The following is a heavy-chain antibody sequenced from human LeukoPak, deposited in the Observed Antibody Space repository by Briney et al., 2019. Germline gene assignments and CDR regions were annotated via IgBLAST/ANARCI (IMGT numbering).Heavy chain of an antibody. CDR3: ATGASGSWDF. CDR1: GFTFSRSW. J-gene: IGHJ4*02. CDR2: ISPDGSTK. D-gene: IGHD6-13*01. V-gene: IGHV3-7*03. Sequence: SGGSLRLSCAASGFTFSRSWMSWVRQPPGKGLEWVANISPDGSTKYHMDSVKGRFTISRDHAKDSLYLEMSRLRDDDTAMYYCATGASGSWDFGGQGTLVTVSS.